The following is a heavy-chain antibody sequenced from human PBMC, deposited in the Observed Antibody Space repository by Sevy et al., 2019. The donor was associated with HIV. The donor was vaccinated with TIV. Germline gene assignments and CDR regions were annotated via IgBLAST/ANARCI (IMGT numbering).Heavy chain of an antibody. CDR2: INPSDVST. D-gene: IGHD3-16*01. CDR3: GRTSPRGGFDY. CDR1: GYTFTNYY. J-gene: IGHJ4*02. Sequence: PGASVKVSCKASGYTFTNYYMHWVRQAPGQGLEWMGIINPSDVSTIYAQKFQGRVTMTRDTSTSTVYMELSSLRSDDTAVYYCGRTSPRGGFDYWGQGALVTVYS. V-gene: IGHV1-46*03.